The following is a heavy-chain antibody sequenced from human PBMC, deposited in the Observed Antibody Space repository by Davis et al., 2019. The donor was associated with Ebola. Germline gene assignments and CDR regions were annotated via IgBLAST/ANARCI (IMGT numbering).Heavy chain of an antibody. CDR3: EHRRTQYYYGSGSYYDDY. Sequence: SGPTLVKPTQTLTLTCTFSGFSLSTSGVGVGWIRQPPAKALEWLALIYRHGDNRYSPSLKSRLTITKDTSKNQVVLTMTNMDPVDTATYYCEHRRTQYYYGSGSYYDDYWGQGTLVTVSS. V-gene: IGHV2-5*01. D-gene: IGHD3-10*01. CDR2: IYRHGDN. J-gene: IGHJ4*02. CDR1: GFSLSTSGVG.